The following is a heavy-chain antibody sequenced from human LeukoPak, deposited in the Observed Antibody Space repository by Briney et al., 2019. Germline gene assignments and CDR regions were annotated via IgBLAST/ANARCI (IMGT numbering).Heavy chain of an antibody. V-gene: IGHV3-23*01. CDR2: ISGSGGSR. Sequence: GGSLRLSCAASGFTFRSFAMSWVRPAPGKGLEWVSVISGSGGSRYYADSVKGRFTISRDNSKNTLVLQVNSLRAEDTAVYYCAKEIYGDSTGGRFQHWGQGSMVIVSS. CDR3: AKEIYGDSTGGRFQH. J-gene: IGHJ1*01. D-gene: IGHD4-17*01. CDR1: GFTFRSFA.